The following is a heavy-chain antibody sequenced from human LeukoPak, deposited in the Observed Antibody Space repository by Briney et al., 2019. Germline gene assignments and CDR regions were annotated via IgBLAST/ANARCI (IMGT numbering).Heavy chain of an antibody. D-gene: IGHD6-6*01. V-gene: IGHV5-51*01. CDR1: GYSFTSYW. CDR3: ARQGLYSSSPFDY. J-gene: IGHJ4*02. Sequence: GESLKISCKGSGYSFTSYWIGWVRQMPGKGLEWMGIIYPGDSDTRYRPSFQGQVTISADKSISTAYLQWSSLKASDTAMYYCARQGLYSSSPFDYWGQGTLVTVSS. CDR2: IYPGDSDT.